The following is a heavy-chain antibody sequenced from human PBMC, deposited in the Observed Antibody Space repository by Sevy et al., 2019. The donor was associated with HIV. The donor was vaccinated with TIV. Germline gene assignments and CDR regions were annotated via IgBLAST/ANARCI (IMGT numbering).Heavy chain of an antibody. J-gene: IGHJ4*02. Sequence: GGSLRLSCAASGFTFSNYGMHWARQAPGKGLEWVAFIRYDGSNSYFADSVKGRFTISRDNSKNTLYLQINSLRAEDTAVYYCGKDYRIYCSRTSCLFDYWGQGTLVNVSS. CDR1: GFTFSNYG. CDR2: IRYDGSNS. CDR3: GKDYRIYCSRTSCLFDY. D-gene: IGHD2-2*01. V-gene: IGHV3-30*02.